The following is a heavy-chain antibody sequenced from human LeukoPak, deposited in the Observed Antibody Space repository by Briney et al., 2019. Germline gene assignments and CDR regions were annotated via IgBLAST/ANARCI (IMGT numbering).Heavy chain of an antibody. D-gene: IGHD3-3*01. J-gene: IGHJ3*02. CDR1: GGSISSYY. CDR2: IYYSGST. V-gene: IGHV4-59*01. CDR3: ARESGSIFGVVYAFDI. Sequence: PSETLSLTCTVSGGSISSYYRSWIRQPPGKGLEWIGYIYYSGSTNYNPSLKSRVTISVDTSKNQFSLKLSSVTAADTAVYYCARESGSIFGVVYAFDIWGQGTMVTVSS.